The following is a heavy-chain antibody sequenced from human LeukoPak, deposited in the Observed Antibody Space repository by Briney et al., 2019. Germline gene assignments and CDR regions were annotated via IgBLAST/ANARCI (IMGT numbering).Heavy chain of an antibody. D-gene: IGHD3-10*01. V-gene: IGHV3-30-3*01. CDR3: ARVRFGELGVPDFDY. Sequence: GGSLRLSWAASGFTFSSYAMHWVRQAPGKGLEWVAVISYDGSNKYYADSVKGRFTISRDNSKNTLYLQMNSLRPEDTTVYYCARVRFGELGVPDFDYWGQGTLVTVSS. J-gene: IGHJ4*02. CDR1: GFTFSSYA. CDR2: ISYDGSNK.